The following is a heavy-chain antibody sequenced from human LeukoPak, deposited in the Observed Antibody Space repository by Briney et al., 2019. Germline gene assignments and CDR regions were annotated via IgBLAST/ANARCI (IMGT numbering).Heavy chain of an antibody. CDR2: ISSSSSYI. Sequence: GGSLRLSCAASGFTFSSYSMNWVRQAPGKGLEWVSSISSSSSYIYYADSVKGRLTISRDNAKNSLYLQMNSLRAEDTAVYYCARWTGQQRDNWFDPWGQGTLVTVSS. CDR1: GFTFSSYS. V-gene: IGHV3-21*01. D-gene: IGHD6-13*01. J-gene: IGHJ5*02. CDR3: ARWTGQQRDNWFDP.